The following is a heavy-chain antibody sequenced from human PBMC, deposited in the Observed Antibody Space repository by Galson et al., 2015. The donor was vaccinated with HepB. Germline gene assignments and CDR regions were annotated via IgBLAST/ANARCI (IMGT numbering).Heavy chain of an antibody. V-gene: IGHV3-23*01. J-gene: IGHJ4*02. CDR1: GFTFSSYA. D-gene: IGHD4-11*01. Sequence: SLRLSCAASGFTFSSYAMSWVRQAPGKGLEWVSAISGSGGSTYYADSVKGRFTISRDNSKNTLYLQMNSLRAEDTAVYYCAKDPRREDYSKFPGNAEFYYWGQGTLVTVSS. CDR2: ISGSGGST. CDR3: AKDPRREDYSKFPGNAEFYY.